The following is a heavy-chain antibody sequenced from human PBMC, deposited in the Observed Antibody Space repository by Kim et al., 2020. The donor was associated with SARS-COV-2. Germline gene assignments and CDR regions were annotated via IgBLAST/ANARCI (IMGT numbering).Heavy chain of an antibody. CDR2: IKGGGSLK. J-gene: IGHJ5*02. CDR3: ATLGRSNSYSS. D-gene: IGHD6-13*01. CDR1: GFTFSNSW. V-gene: IGHV3-7*01. Sequence: GGSLRLSCTASGFTFSNSWLSWVRQAPGKGLEWVANIKGGGSLKYYVDSVKGRSTITSDYTKKPLYLLMNRLSADDAAIYYSATLGRSNSYSSWGQGTL.